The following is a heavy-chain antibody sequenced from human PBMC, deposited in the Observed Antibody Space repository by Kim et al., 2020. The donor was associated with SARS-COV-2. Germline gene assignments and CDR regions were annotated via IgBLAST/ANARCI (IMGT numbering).Heavy chain of an antibody. CDR3: ARDYSSWEHFDY. Sequence: RYAESVKGRFTISRDNAKSTLFLQMNSLRADDTAVYFCARDYSSWEHFDYWGQGTLVTVSS. D-gene: IGHD6-13*01. J-gene: IGHJ4*02. V-gene: IGHV3-74*01.